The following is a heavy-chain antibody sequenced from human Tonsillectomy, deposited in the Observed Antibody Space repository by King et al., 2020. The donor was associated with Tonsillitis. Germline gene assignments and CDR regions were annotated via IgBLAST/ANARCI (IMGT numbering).Heavy chain of an antibody. CDR1: EFTFSSYD. D-gene: IGHD5-12*01. V-gene: IGHV3-23*04. CDR3: AKSDSGYDWDAFDI. CDR2: ISANGGDT. Sequence: VQLVESGGGLIQPGGSLRLSCAASEFTFSSYDMSWVRQPPGKGLEWVSTISANGGDTYYADSVKGRFTISRTNSKNMQYLQMNSLRAEDTAVYYCAKSDSGYDWDAFDIWGQGTRVTVSS. J-gene: IGHJ3*02.